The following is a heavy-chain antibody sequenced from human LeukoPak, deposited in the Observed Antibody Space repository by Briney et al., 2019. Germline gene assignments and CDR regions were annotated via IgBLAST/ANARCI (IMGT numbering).Heavy chain of an antibody. J-gene: IGHJ4*02. D-gene: IGHD3/OR15-3a*01. CDR3: GTHAGRTGSDD. CDR1: GFIFSGYY. Sequence: PGGSLRLSCATSGFIFSGYYMSWIRQAPGEGLEWVSYISGSGNDISYADSVKGRFTISRDNAKGSLYLQMNSLRAADTAVYYCGTHAGRTGSDDWGQGTLVTVSS. V-gene: IGHV3-11*01. CDR2: ISGSGNDI.